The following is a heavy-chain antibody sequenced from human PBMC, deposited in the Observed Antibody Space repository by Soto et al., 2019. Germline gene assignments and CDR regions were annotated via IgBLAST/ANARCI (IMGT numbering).Heavy chain of an antibody. V-gene: IGHV3-23*01. CDR3: AKECKVSACFDY. J-gene: IGHJ4*02. CDR1: GFTFSSYA. D-gene: IGHD2-15*01. CDR2: ISGSGGST. Sequence: GGSLRLSCAASGFTFSSYAMSWVRQAPGKGLEWVTTISGSGGSTYYADSVKGRFTISRDNSKNTLYLQVNSLRAEDTAVYYCAKECKVSACFDYWGQGTLVTVSS.